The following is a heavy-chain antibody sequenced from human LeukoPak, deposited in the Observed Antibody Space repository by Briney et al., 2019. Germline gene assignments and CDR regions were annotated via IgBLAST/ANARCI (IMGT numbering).Heavy chain of an antibody. CDR1: AGSISSYY. J-gene: IGHJ6*03. V-gene: IGHV4-4*09. Sequence: PSETLSLTCTVSAGSISSYYWTWIRQPPGKGLEWIGYIFPSGSAYYNPSLKTRVTISVDTSKNQFSLRLTSVTAADTAVYYCARRHHYSYFTDVWGKGTTVTVSS. CDR2: IFPSGSA. CDR3: ARRHHYSYFTDV.